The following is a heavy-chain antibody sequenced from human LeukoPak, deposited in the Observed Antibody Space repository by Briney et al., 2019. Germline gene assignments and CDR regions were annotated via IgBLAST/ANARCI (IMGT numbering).Heavy chain of an antibody. CDR1: GFTFSSYW. Sequence: GGSLRLSCADSGFTFSSYWMHWVRHAPGKGLWRVSRINSDGSSTSYADSVKGRFTISRDNGKITLYLQMNSLRAEDTAVYYCARGGDGYNYVNWGQGTLVTVSS. J-gene: IGHJ4*02. V-gene: IGHV3-74*01. D-gene: IGHD5-24*01. CDR3: ARGGDGYNYVN. CDR2: INSDGSST.